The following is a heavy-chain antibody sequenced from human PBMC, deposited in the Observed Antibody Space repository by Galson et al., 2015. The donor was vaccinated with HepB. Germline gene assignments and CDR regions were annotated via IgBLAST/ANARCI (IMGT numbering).Heavy chain of an antibody. CDR3: ARVIGDHSNRGGLGY. CDR1: GGTFSSYA. J-gene: IGHJ4*02. CDR2: IIPIFGTA. Sequence: SVKVSCKASGGTFSSYAISWVRQAPGQGLEWMGGIIPIFGTANYAQKLQGRVTITADESTSTAYMELSSLRSEDTAVYYCARVIGDHSNRGGLGYWGQGTLVTVSS. D-gene: IGHD4-11*01. V-gene: IGHV1-69*13.